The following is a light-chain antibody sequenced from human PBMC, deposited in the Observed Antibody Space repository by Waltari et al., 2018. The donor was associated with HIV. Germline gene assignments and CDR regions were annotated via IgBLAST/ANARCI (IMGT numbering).Light chain of an antibody. Sequence: SYELTQTPSVSVSPGQTARITCFGDALPKQSASWYQQKAGQAPLLVIYKENERASGIPERFSGSSSGTTVTLTISGVQPEDEADYHCQSTDSSGTLVVFGGGTKLTVL. CDR2: KEN. CDR3: QSTDSSGTLVV. V-gene: IGLV3-25*03. CDR1: ALPKQS. J-gene: IGLJ2*01.